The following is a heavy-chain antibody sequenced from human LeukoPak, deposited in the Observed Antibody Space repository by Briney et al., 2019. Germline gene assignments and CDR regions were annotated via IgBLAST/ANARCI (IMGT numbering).Heavy chain of an antibody. V-gene: IGHV4-39*07. CDR2: INHSGST. D-gene: IGHD2-2*01. Sequence: KPSETLSLTCTVSGGSIRSSYYYWGWIRQPPGKGLEWIGEINHSGSTNYNPSLKSRVTISVDTSKNQFSLKLSSVTAADTAVYYCARWVVPAATKSPHLPHDAFDIWGQGTMVTVSS. J-gene: IGHJ3*02. CDR1: GGSIRSSYYY. CDR3: ARWVVPAATKSPHLPHDAFDI.